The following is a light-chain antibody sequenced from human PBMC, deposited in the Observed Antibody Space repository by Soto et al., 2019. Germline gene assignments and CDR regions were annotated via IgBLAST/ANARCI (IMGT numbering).Light chain of an antibody. CDR1: QSVSNNY. V-gene: IGKV3-20*01. J-gene: IGKJ1*01. CDR3: QHYGSSPT. Sequence: EIVLTQSPGTLSLSPGERATLSCRASQSVSNNYLAWYQQKPGQAPRLLIVSSSRRPTDVPARFSGSGSGTDFTLTVSRLEPEDFAVYYCQHYGSSPTFGQGTKVDIK. CDR2: SSS.